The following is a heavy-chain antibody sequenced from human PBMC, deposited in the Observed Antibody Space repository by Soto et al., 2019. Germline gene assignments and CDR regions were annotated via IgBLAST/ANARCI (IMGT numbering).Heavy chain of an antibody. D-gene: IGHD2-8*01. V-gene: IGHV5-51*01. CDR3: ARHNSTMAHDY. Sequence: GESLKISCRASGYSFTSYWIAWVRQMPGKGLEWMGIIYPGDSDTRYSPSFQGQVTISADKSINTTYLQWRSLKASDTAMYYCARHNSTMAHDYWGQGTPVTVSS. J-gene: IGHJ4*02. CDR2: IYPGDSDT. CDR1: GYSFTSYW.